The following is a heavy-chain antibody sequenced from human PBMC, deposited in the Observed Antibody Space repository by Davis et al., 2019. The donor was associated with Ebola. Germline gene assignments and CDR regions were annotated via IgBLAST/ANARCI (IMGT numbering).Heavy chain of an antibody. CDR2: FDPEDGEI. V-gene: IGHV1-24*01. CDR3: ATVRAHSRHDN. CDR1: PYSLTVLA. Sequence: AASVKVSCKVSPYSLTVLALQWVRQAPGKGLEWKGGFDPEDGEIVYAQKFQGRVTMTEDTSTDTAYMVLSGLRSDATAIYYCATVRAHSRHDNWGQGTLVTVAS. D-gene: IGHD3-10*01. J-gene: IGHJ4*02.